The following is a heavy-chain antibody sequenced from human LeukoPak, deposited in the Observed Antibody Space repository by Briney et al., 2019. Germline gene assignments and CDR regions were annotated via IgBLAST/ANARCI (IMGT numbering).Heavy chain of an antibody. D-gene: IGHD3-22*01. CDR2: INWNGGST. V-gene: IGHV3-20*04. CDR1: GFTFDDYG. Sequence: GGSLRLSCAASGFTFDDYGMSWVRQAPGKGLEWVSGINWNGGSTGYADSVKGRFTISRDNAKNSLYLQMNSLRAVDTALYYCARDRRYYDSSGNIRGFDYWGQGTLVTVSS. CDR3: ARDRRYYDSSGNIRGFDY. J-gene: IGHJ4*02.